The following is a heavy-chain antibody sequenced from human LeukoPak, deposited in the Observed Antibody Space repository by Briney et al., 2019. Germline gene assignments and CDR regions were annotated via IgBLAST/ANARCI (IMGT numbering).Heavy chain of an antibody. D-gene: IGHD4-17*01. Sequence: SETLALTSAIHGGSFPGSSCCWLRQPPGKGLEWIGEINHSGSTNYNPSLKSRVTISVETSKNQFSVNLSSVTAADTAVYYCARQEGDYVVLWGQGTLVTVSS. CDR1: GGSFPGSS. CDR3: ARQEGDYVVL. J-gene: IGHJ4*02. CDR2: INHSGST. V-gene: IGHV4-34*01.